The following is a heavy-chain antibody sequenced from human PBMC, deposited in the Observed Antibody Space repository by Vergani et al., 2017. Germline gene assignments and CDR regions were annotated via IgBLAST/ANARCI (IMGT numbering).Heavy chain of an antibody. Sequence: QLVESGGGWVQPGGSLRLSCVVSGSDFSSYIMNWVRQAPGKGLEWVSFVSTGTKSQSYAESVKGRFTISRDSAKNSLYLQMDSLRAEDTAVYYCAREYSSTSGRAFDFWGQGTKVTVSS. J-gene: IGHJ3*01. CDR3: AREYSSTSGRAFDF. V-gene: IGHV3-48*01. D-gene: IGHD2-2*01. CDR2: VSTGTKSQ. CDR1: GSDFSSYI.